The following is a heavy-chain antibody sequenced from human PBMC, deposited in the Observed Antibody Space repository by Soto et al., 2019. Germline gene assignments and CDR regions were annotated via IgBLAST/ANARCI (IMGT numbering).Heavy chain of an antibody. D-gene: IGHD3-3*01. Sequence: GASVQVSCKAPGGTFSSYAISWVRQAPGRGLVWIGGIIPIFGTANYAQTFQGRVTITADESTSKAYMELSSLRSADTAVYYCAREISGAYDVSSVHAFDIWGQGTMVTVSS. CDR1: GGTFSSYA. CDR2: IIPIFGTA. J-gene: IGHJ3*02. CDR3: AREISGAYDVSSVHAFDI. V-gene: IGHV1-69*13.